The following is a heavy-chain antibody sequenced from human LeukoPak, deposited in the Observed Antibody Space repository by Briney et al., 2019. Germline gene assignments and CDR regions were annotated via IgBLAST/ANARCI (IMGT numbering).Heavy chain of an antibody. V-gene: IGHV3-74*01. D-gene: IGHD2-21*02. CDR2: ISTDGSSR. CDR3: VRGTSREYGYGGDDPY. Sequence: GGSLRLSCAGSGFTFSTYWMHWVRQAPGKGLVWVSRISTDGSSRSYADSVKGRFTISRDNAKNTLFLQMDSLRAEDTAVYYCVRGTSREYGYGGDDPYWGQGTLVIVSS. CDR1: GFTFSTYW. J-gene: IGHJ4*02.